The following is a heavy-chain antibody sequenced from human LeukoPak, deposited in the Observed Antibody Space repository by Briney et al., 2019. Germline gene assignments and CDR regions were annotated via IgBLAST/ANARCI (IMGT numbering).Heavy chain of an antibody. V-gene: IGHV2-70*11. CDR1: GFSLSTSGMC. CDR3: ARHYYDSSGYSFDY. D-gene: IGHD3-22*01. Sequence: SGPALVKPTQTLTLTCTFSGFSLSTSGMCVSWIRQPPGKALGWLARIDWDDDKYYSTSLKTRLTISKDTSKNQVVLTMTNMDPVDTATYYRARHYYDSSGYSFDYWGQGTLVTVSS. CDR2: IDWDDDK. J-gene: IGHJ4*02.